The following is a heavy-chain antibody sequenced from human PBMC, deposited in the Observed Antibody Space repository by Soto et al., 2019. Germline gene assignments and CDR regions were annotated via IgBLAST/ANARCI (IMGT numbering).Heavy chain of an antibody. CDR3: ARDPAPPDY. Sequence: QVQLVQSGAEVKKPGASVKVSCKASGYTFASYAISWMRQAPGQGLEWMGWISAYNGNTNYAQKLQGRVTMTTDTSTRTDYMELKSRRSDDTAVYYCARDPAPPDYWGQGNLVTVSS. J-gene: IGHJ4*02. CDR1: GYTFASYA. CDR2: ISAYNGNT. V-gene: IGHV1-18*01.